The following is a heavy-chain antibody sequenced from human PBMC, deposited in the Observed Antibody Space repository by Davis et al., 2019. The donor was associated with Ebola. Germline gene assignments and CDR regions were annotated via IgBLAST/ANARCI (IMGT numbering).Heavy chain of an antibody. V-gene: IGHV3-30*02. D-gene: IGHD6-13*01. J-gene: IGHJ4*02. CDR3: ARDVGDAYSGSDY. CDR2: IWYDGSNK. Sequence: PGGSLRLSCAASGFTFRSYGMHWVRQAPGKGLEWVALIWYDGSNKYYADSVKGRFTISRDNSKNTLYLQMNSLRAEDTAVYYCARDVGDAYSGSDYWGQGTLVTVSS. CDR1: GFTFRSYG.